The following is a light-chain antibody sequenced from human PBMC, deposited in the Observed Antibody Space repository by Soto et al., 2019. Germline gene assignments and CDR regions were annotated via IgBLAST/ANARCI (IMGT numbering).Light chain of an antibody. J-gene: IGKJ2*01. CDR3: QQYYSNPLP. CDR1: QSVLYSSNNKNY. Sequence: DIVMTQSPDSLAVSLGERATINCKSSQSVLYSSNNKNYLAWYQHKPGQPPKLLIYWASIRESGVPDRFTGSGSGTDFTLTISSLQAEDVAVYYCQQYYSNPLPFGQGTKLEIK. V-gene: IGKV4-1*01. CDR2: WAS.